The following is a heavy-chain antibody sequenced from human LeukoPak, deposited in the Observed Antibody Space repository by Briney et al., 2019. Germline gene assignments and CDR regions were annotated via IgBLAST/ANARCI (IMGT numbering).Heavy chain of an antibody. CDR3: AKSGAYCGGDCYSILGSYWYFDL. CDR2: ISYDGSNK. Sequence: PGGSLRLSCAASGFTFSSYGMHWVRQAPGKGLEWVAVISYDGSNKYYADSVKGRFTISRDNSKNTLYLQMNSLRAEDTAVYYCAKSGAYCGGDCYSILGSYWYFDLWGRGTLVTVSS. J-gene: IGHJ2*01. V-gene: IGHV3-30*18. D-gene: IGHD2-21*02. CDR1: GFTFSSYG.